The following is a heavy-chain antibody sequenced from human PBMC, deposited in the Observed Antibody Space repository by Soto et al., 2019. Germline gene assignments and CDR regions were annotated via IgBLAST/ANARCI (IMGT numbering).Heavy chain of an antibody. V-gene: IGHV3-23*01. J-gene: IGHJ4*02. D-gene: IGHD4-17*01. CDR2: ISGSGSNP. Sequence: EVQVLESGGGLVQPGGSLRLSCAASGFTFSSYAMSWVRQAPGQGLEWVSAISGSGSNPSYADSVKGRFTISRDNSKNTLYLQMNSLRAEDTGLYYCAKTASMTIRDGFDHWCQGTLVTISS. CDR3: AKTASMTIRDGFDH. CDR1: GFTFSSYA.